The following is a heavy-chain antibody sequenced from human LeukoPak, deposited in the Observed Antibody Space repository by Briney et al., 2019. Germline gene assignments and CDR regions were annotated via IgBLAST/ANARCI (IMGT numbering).Heavy chain of an antibody. CDR3: TTDLATPYYYYYYMDV. J-gene: IGHJ6*03. CDR2: ISYDGSNK. V-gene: IGHV3-30*04. CDR1: GFTFSSYA. Sequence: PGGSLRLSCAASGFTFSSYAMHWVRQAPGKGLEWVAVISYDGSNKYYADSVKGRFTISRDNSKNTLYLQMNSLKTEDTAVYYCTTDLATPYYYYYYMDVWGKGTTVTVSS. D-gene: IGHD5-12*01.